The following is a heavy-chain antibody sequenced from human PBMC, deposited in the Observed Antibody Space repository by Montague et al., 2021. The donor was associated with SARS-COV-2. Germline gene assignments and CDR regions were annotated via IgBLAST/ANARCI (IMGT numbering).Heavy chain of an antibody. Sequence: SETLSLTCTVSGGSVSTSTYYWGRIRQPPGKGLEWIGSIYYTGSTYYNLSLKTPVTISVDTSKNQFTLKLRSVTAAATAVYYCARHITGSGNDFDIWGQGTMVTVSS. V-gene: IGHV4-39*01. CDR3: ARHITGSGNDFDI. J-gene: IGHJ3*02. CDR2: IYYTGST. D-gene: IGHD3-10*01. CDR1: GGSVSTSTYY.